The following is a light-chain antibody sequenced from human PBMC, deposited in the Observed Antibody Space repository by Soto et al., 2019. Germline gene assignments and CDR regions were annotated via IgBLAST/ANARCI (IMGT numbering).Light chain of an antibody. J-gene: IGLJ3*02. CDR1: SGSIASNS. V-gene: IGLV6-57*02. CDR3: SSYSTTTTPQWV. CDR2: GNN. Sequence: NFMLTQPHSVSESPGKTVTISCTGSSGSIASNSVQWYQQRPGSAPTTVIYGNNQRPSGVPDRFSGSIDSSSNSASLTISGLKTEDEADYYCSSYSTTTTPQWVFGGGTKLTVL.